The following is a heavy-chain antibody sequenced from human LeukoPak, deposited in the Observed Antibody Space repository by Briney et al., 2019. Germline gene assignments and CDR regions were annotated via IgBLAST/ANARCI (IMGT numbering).Heavy chain of an antibody. Sequence: GGSLTLSCADSGFTFSSYGMHWVRQAPGKGLEWVAVISYDGSNKYYADSVKGRFTISRDNSKNTLYLQMNSLRAEDTAVYYCAKEARLIAYGDHAFDIWGQGTMVTVSS. CDR1: GFTFSSYG. J-gene: IGHJ3*02. V-gene: IGHV3-30*18. CDR3: AKEARLIAYGDHAFDI. CDR2: ISYDGSNK. D-gene: IGHD4-17*01.